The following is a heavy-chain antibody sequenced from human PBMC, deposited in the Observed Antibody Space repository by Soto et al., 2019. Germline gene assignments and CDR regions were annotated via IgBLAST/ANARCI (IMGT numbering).Heavy chain of an antibody. CDR1: GYTFTGYY. J-gene: IGHJ4*02. CDR3: ARDKGRNYYGSGSYTLDY. D-gene: IGHD3-10*01. CDR2: INPNSGGT. V-gene: IGHV1-2*04. Sequence: GASVKVSCKASGYTFTGYYMHWVRQAPGQGLEWMGWINPNSGGTNYAQKFQGWVTMTRDTSISTAYMELSRLRSDDTAVYYCARDKGRNYYGSGSYTLDYWGQGTLVTVSS.